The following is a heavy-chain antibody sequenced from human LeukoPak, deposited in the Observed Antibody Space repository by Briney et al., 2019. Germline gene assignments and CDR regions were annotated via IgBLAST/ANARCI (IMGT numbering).Heavy chain of an antibody. D-gene: IGHD3-22*01. Sequence: SVKVSCKASGGTISSYDISWVRQAAGQGLEWMGRIITSFGTANNPQMFQGRVTIPTDESTSTAYMELSSLRSEDTAVYYCARQAKYYYDSSGYYILTYRPDGHDAFDIWGQGTMVTVSS. CDR2: IITSFGTA. CDR3: ARQAKYYYDSSGYYILTYRPDGHDAFDI. CDR1: GGTISSYD. J-gene: IGHJ3*02. V-gene: IGHV1-69*05.